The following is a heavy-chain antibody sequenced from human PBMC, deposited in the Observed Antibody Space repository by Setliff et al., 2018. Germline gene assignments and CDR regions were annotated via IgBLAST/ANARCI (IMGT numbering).Heavy chain of an antibody. J-gene: IGHJ4*02. CDR3: ARYCSSTSCYGEDTFEY. Sequence: SETLSLTCTVSGYSISSGYYWGWIRQPPGKGLEWIGSIYHSGSTNYNPSLKSRVTISVDTSKNQFSLKLSSVTAADTAVYYCARYCSSTSCYGEDTFEYWGQGTLVTVSS. D-gene: IGHD2-2*01. CDR1: GYSISSGYY. V-gene: IGHV4-38-2*02. CDR2: IYHSGST.